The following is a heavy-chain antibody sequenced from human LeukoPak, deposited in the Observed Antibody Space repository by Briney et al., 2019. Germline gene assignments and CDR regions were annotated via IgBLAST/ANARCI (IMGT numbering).Heavy chain of an antibody. Sequence: EESLKISFKGSGYSFTSYWIGGVRQMPGKGLEGMLIIYPGDSDTRYSPSFQGQVTISADKSISTAYLQWSSLKASDTAMYYGARHGTYLSFDYWGQGTLVTVSS. J-gene: IGHJ4*02. V-gene: IGHV5-51*01. CDR1: GYSFTSYW. CDR2: IYPGDSDT. CDR3: ARHGTYLSFDY. D-gene: IGHD1-26*01.